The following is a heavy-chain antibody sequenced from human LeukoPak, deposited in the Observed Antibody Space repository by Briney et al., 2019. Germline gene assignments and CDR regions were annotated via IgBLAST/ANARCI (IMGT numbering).Heavy chain of an antibody. V-gene: IGHV3-23*01. CDR3: AKAPDVVIEVLGTTFDS. J-gene: IGHJ4*02. D-gene: IGHD1-1*01. CDR2: ISASGGDS. CDR1: GFSFSSYV. Sequence: GGSLRLSCAASGFSFSSYVMSWVRQSQVKGLEWVSSISASGGDSYYPDSVRGWFSISRDNSRNTLYLQMTSLRAEDTAVYFCAKAPDVVIEVLGTTFDSWGQGILVTVSA.